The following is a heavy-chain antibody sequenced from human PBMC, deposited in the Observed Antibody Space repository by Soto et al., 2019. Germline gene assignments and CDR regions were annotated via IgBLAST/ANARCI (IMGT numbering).Heavy chain of an antibody. J-gene: IGHJ5*02. V-gene: IGHV3-7*01. CDR3: VRGGSNYAS. D-gene: IGHD4-4*01. Sequence: RLSCTSSGFTFNDSWMTWVRQAPGKGLEWVARIKPDESEKKYADSVKGRFSISRDNAKNSMYLQMDSLRGEDTAVYYCVRGGSNYASWGQGTLVTVSS. CDR1: GFTFNDSW. CDR2: IKPDESEK.